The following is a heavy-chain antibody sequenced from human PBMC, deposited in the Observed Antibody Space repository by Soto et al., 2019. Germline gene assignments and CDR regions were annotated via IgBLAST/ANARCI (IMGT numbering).Heavy chain of an antibody. J-gene: IGHJ6*02. CDR2: ISGSGGST. CDR3: AKGGIAAAGSFEINSYYYGMDV. D-gene: IGHD6-13*01. V-gene: IGHV3-23*01. Sequence: EVQLLESGGGLVQPGGSLRLSCAASGFTFSSYAMSWVRQDPGKGLEWVSAISGSGGSTYYADSVKGRFTISRDNSKNTLYLEKNSLRAEDTAVYYCAKGGIAAAGSFEINSYYYGMDVWGQGTTVTVSS. CDR1: GFTFSSYA.